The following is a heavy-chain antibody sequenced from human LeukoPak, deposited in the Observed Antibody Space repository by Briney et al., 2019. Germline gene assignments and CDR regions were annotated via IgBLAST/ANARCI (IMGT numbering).Heavy chain of an antibody. CDR1: GFTFSSYE. J-gene: IGHJ6*03. V-gene: IGHV3-48*03. CDR3: ARAVGGYYYYYMDV. CDR2: ISSSGSTI. Sequence: GGSLRLSCAASGFTFSSYEMNWVRQAPGKGLEWVSYISSSGSTIYDATSVKGRFTISRDNAKNSLYLQMNSLRAEDTAVYYCARAVGGYYYYYMDVWGKGTTVTVSS. D-gene: IGHD2-15*01.